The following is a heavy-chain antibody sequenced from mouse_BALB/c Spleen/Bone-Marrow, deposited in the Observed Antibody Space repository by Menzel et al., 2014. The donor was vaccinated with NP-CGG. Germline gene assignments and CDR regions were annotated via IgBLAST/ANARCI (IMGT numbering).Heavy chain of an antibody. J-gene: IGHJ4*01. CDR3: VRDYGYGAMDY. CDR1: GFTFGSFA. CDR2: ISSGSITI. D-gene: IGHD1-2*01. Sequence: VQLKESGGGLVQPGGSRKLSCAASGFTFGSFAMHWVRQAPEKGLEWVAYISSGSITIYYADTVKGRFTISRDNPKNTLYLQMTSLRSEDTAMYYCVRDYGYGAMDYWGQGTSVTVSS. V-gene: IGHV5-17*02.